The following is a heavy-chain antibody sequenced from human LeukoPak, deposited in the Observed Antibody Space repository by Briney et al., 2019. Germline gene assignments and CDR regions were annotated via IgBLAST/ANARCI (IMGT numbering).Heavy chain of an antibody. D-gene: IGHD3-10*01. V-gene: IGHV1-8*01. CDR3: AREVRGGHKVSYYYMDV. CDR2: MNPNSGNT. J-gene: IGHJ6*03. Sequence: ASVKVSCKVSGYTLTGSSMHWVRQATGQGLEWMGWMNPNSGNTGYAQKFQGRVTMTRNTSISTAYMELSSLRSEDTAVYYCAREVRGGHKVSYYYMDVWGKGTTVTISS. CDR1: GYTLTGSS.